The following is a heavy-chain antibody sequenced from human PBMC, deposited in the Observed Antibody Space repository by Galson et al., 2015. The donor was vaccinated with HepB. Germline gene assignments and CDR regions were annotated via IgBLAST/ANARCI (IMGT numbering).Heavy chain of an antibody. CDR1: GGSISSYY. CDR2: IYYSGST. CDR3: ARDLAAAGTRGVLPFDP. J-gene: IGHJ5*02. D-gene: IGHD6-13*01. Sequence: SETLSLTCTVSGGSISSYYWSWIRQPPGKGLEWIGYIYYSGSTNYNPSLKSRVTISVDTSKNQFSLKLSSVTAADTAVYYCARDLAAAGTRGVLPFDPWGQGTLVTVSS. V-gene: IGHV4-59*01.